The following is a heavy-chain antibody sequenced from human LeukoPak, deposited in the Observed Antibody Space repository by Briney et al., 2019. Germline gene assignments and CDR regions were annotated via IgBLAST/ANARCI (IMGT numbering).Heavy chain of an antibody. D-gene: IGHD2-21*02. CDR1: GYTFTGYY. CDR2: ISPNSGGT. V-gene: IGHV1-2*02. J-gene: IGHJ6*03. CDR3: ARGFGPAYCGGDCPYYMDV. Sequence: ASVKVSCKASGYTFTGYYMHWVRQAPGQGLEWMGWISPNSGGTNYAQKFQGRVTMTRDTSISTAYMELSRLRSDDTAVYYCARGFGPAYCGGDCPYYMDVWGKGTTVTVSS.